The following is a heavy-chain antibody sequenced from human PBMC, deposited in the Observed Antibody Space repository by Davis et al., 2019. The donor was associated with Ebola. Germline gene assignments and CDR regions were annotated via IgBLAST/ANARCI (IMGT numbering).Heavy chain of an antibody. V-gene: IGHV3-48*03. CDR3: ARGPLTALDY. Sequence: PGGSLRLSCVASGFTFSKYWMSWVRQAPGKGLEWVSFISASGSPIYYADSIKGRFTISRDTARNSVHLQMDSLRAEDTAIYYCARGPLTALDYWGQGTLVTVSS. CDR1: GFTFSKYW. D-gene: IGHD3-9*01. CDR2: ISASGSPI. J-gene: IGHJ4*02.